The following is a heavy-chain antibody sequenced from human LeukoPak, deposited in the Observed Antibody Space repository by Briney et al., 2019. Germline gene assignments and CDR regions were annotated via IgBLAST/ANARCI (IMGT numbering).Heavy chain of an antibody. CDR3: ARKLYSSSWQTTVGFDY. CDR1: GFTFSSYS. V-gene: IGHV3-21*01. D-gene: IGHD6-13*01. J-gene: IGHJ4*02. CDR2: ISSGSGHI. Sequence: GGSLRLSCAASGFTFSSYSMHWVRQAPGKGLEWVSSISSGSGHIYYADSLKGRFTISRDNAKDSLYLQMNSLRVEDTAAYYCARKLYSSSWQTTVGFDYWGQGTLVTVSS.